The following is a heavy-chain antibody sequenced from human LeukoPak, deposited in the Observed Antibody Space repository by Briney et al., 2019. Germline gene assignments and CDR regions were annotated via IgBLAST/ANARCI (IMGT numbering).Heavy chain of an antibody. V-gene: IGHV1-18*01. Sequence: VASVKVSCKASGYTFTSYGISWVRQAPGQGLEWMGWISAYNGNTNYAQKLQGRVTMTTDTSTSTAYMELRSLRSDDTAVYYCAKAPANYVDTAMGTFDYWGQGTLVTVSS. CDR2: ISAYNGNT. CDR3: AKAPANYVDTAMGTFDY. CDR1: GYTFTSYG. J-gene: IGHJ4*02. D-gene: IGHD5-18*01.